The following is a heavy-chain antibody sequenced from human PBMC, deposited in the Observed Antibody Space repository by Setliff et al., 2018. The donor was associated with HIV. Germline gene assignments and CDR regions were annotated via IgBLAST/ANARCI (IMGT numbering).Heavy chain of an antibody. CDR1: GGSISSYY. Sequence: PSETLSLTCTASGGSISSYYWTWIRQPAGKGLEWIGRIYTIGSTNYNPSLKSRLSMSIDTSKNHFSLRLTSVTAADTAVYYCARDLPEFTGRSFDPWGQGIQVTVSS. V-gene: IGHV4-4*07. CDR2: IYTIGST. J-gene: IGHJ5*02. D-gene: IGHD7-27*01. CDR3: ARDLPEFTGRSFDP.